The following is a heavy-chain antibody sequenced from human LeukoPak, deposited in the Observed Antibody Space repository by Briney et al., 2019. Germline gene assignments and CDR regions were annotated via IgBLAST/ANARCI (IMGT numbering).Heavy chain of an antibody. V-gene: IGHV1-24*01. CDR1: GYTFTSYY. J-gene: IGHJ4*02. CDR2: FDPEDGET. CDR3: ATQVLTIFGVEEEHY. Sequence: GASVKVSCKASGYTFTSYYMHWVRQAPGKGLEWMGGFDPEDGETIYAQKFQGRVTMTEDTSTDTAYMELSSLRSEDTAVYYCATQVLTIFGVEEEHYWGQGTLVTVSS. D-gene: IGHD3-3*01.